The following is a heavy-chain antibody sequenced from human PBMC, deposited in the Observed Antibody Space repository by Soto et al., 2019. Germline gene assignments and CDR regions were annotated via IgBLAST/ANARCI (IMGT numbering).Heavy chain of an antibody. J-gene: IGHJ5*02. CDR2: ISGSGGST. CDR1: GFTFSSCA. V-gene: IGHV3-23*01. D-gene: IGHD1-26*01. Sequence: EVQVLESGGGLVQSGGSLRLSCAASGFTFSSCAMNWVRQAPGKGLEWVSAISGSGGSTYYADSVKGRFTISRDNSKKMVYVQMNSLRAEDTAIYYCAKDRSYYPQNWFDPWGQGTLVTV. CDR3: AKDRSYYPQNWFDP.